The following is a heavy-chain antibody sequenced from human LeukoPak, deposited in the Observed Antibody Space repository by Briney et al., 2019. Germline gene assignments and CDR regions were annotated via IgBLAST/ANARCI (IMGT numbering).Heavy chain of an antibody. D-gene: IGHD3-22*01. V-gene: IGHV4-59*01. CDR1: GGSISSYY. CDR2: IYYSGST. CDR3: ARGQPTYYYDSSGYYYTKNFDY. Sequence: PSETLSLTCTVSGGSISSYYWSWIRQPPGKGLEWIGYIYYSGSTNYNPSLKSRVTISVDTSKNQFSLKLSSVTAADTAVYYCARGQPTYYYDSSGYYYTKNFDYWGQGTLVTVSS. J-gene: IGHJ4*02.